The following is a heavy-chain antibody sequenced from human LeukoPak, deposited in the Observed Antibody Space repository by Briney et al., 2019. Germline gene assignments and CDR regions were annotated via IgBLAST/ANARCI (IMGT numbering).Heavy chain of an antibody. J-gene: IGHJ4*02. D-gene: IGHD5-24*01. CDR3: ARDQVGDGYNLYYFDY. V-gene: IGHV4-59*12. Sequence: SETLSLTCSVSGGSISRSYWSWIRQSPRKGLEWIGYIYYSGSTYYNPSLKSRVTISVDTSKNQFSLKLSSVTAADTAVYYCARDQVGDGYNLYYFDYWGQGTLVTVSS. CDR1: GGSISRSY. CDR2: IYYSGST.